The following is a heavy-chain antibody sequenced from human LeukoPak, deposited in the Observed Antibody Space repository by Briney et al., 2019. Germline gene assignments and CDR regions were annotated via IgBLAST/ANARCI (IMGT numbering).Heavy chain of an antibody. D-gene: IGHD5-18*01. CDR1: GFIFSDYW. CDR2: INSDGSTT. Sequence: TGGSLRLSCAASGFIFSDYWMHWVRQAPGKGLVWVSRINSDGSTTSYADSVKGRFTISRDNAKNTLYLQMNSPRAEDTAVYYCARKGIQPFDSWGQGTLVTVSS. V-gene: IGHV3-74*01. CDR3: ARKGIQPFDS. J-gene: IGHJ4*02.